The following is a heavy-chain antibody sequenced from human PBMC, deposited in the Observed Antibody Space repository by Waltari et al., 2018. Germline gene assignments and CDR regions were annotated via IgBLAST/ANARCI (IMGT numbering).Heavy chain of an antibody. Sequence: QVQLVQSGAEVKRPGASVKVSCKASGYTFNAYYMHWVPQAPGRGLGWRGWINPKSGATKYWQKFQGRISVTRDTSISTTYRELSGLTSDDTAVYYCAKDRVSGYGSGSNWLDPWGQGTLVTVSS. CDR1: GYTFNAYY. J-gene: IGHJ5*02. CDR3: AKDRVSGYGSGSNWLDP. V-gene: IGHV1-2*02. D-gene: IGHD6-19*01. CDR2: INPKSGAT.